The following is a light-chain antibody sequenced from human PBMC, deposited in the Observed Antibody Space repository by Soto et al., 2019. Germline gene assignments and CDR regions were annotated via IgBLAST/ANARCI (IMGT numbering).Light chain of an antibody. V-gene: IGLV1-40*01. J-gene: IGLJ2*01. CDR3: QSYDSSLSVI. Sequence: QSVLTQPPSVSGTPGQRVTISCTGRGSTFGAGYDVHWYQQLPGSAPKLLIADNSNRPSGVPDRFSGSKSGTSASLAISGLQAEDEADYYCQSYDSSLSVIFGGGTKLTVL. CDR2: DNS. CDR1: GSTFGAGYD.